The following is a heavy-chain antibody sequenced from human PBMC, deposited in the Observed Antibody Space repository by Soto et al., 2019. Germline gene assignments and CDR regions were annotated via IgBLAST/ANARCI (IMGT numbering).Heavy chain of an antibody. CDR3: ARRNYFYALDV. CDR2: INYSGST. V-gene: IGHV4-34*01. Sequence: ETLSLTCSVSGGSFSGYYWGWVRQPPGKGLEWVGEINYSGSTNYNPSLKRRVTISVDTSKNQVSLKVTSVTAADTAMYYCARRNYFYALDVWGQGTTVTVYS. CDR1: GGSFSGYY. J-gene: IGHJ6*02.